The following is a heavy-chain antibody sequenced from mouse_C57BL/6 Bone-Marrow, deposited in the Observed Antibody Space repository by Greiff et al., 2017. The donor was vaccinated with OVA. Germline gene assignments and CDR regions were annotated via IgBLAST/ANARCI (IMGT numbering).Heavy chain of an antibody. Sequence: EVQRVESGGGLVKPGGSLKLSCAASGFTFSSYAMSWVRQTPEKRLEWVATISDGGSYTYYPDNVKGRFTISRDNAKNNLYLQMSHLKSEDTAMYYCANEGVRFAYWGQGTLVTVSA. CDR2: ISDGGSYT. V-gene: IGHV5-4*01. CDR3: ANEGVRFAY. J-gene: IGHJ3*01. CDR1: GFTFSSYA.